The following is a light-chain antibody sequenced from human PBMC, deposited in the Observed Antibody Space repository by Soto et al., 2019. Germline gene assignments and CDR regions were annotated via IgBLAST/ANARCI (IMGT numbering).Light chain of an antibody. Sequence: SYELTQPPSVSESRGQTASITCSGDKLGDKYACWYQQKPGQSPVLVIYQDSKRPSGIPERFSGSNSGNTATLTISGTQAMDEADYYCQAWDRSTAVFGGGTNLTVL. CDR3: QAWDRSTAV. CDR1: KLGDKY. J-gene: IGLJ2*01. V-gene: IGLV3-1*01. CDR2: QDS.